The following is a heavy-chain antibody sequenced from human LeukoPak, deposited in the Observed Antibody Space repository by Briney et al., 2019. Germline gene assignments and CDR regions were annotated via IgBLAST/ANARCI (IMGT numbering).Heavy chain of an antibody. J-gene: IGHJ4*02. CDR1: GYTFTSNY. D-gene: IGHD6-19*01. V-gene: IGHV1-46*01. CDR2: IYPRDGST. CDR3: ARDHRIAVAGTIDY. Sequence: ASVKVSCKASGYTFTSNYIHWVRQAPGQGLEWMGMIYPRDGSTSYAQNFQGRVTVTRDTSTSTVHMELSGLRSEDTAVYYCARDHRIAVAGTIDYWGQGTLVTVSS.